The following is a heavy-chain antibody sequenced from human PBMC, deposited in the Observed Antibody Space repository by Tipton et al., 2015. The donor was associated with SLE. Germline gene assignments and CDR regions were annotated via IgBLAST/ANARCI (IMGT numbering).Heavy chain of an antibody. J-gene: IGHJ4*02. CDR1: GGSISSYY. Sequence: TLSLTCTVSGGSISSYYWSWIRQPAGRGLEWIGCIYTNGSTNYNPSLKSRVTMSVDTSKNQFSLKLSSVTAADTAVYYCTRDGGVGATVWWGQGTLVTVSS. CDR3: TRDGGVGATVW. D-gene: IGHD1-26*01. V-gene: IGHV4-4*07. CDR2: IYTNGST.